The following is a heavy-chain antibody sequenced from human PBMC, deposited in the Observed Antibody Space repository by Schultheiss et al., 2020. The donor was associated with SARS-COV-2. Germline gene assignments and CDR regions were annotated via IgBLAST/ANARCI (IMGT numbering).Heavy chain of an antibody. V-gene: IGHV3-23*01. J-gene: IGHJ6*03. Sequence: GGSLRLSSAASGFTLSSKSMNWVRQGPGKGLEWVSGNCGSGGSTYYADSVKGRFTISRDNSKNTLYLQMNSLRAEDTAVYYCAKRLSDYSYYYYMDVWGKGTTVTVSS. CDR1: GFTLSSKS. CDR2: NCGSGGST. D-gene: IGHD4-11*01. CDR3: AKRLSDYSYYYYMDV.